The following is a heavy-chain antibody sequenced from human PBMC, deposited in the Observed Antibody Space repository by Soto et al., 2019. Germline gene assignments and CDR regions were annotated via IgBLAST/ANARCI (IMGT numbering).Heavy chain of an antibody. D-gene: IGHD2-15*01. CDR3: ARRSCSGGSCYSDYFAY. CDR2: IYYSGST. Sequence: QLQLQESGPGLVKPSETLSLTCTVSGGSISSSSYYWGWIRQPPGTGLAWIGGIYYSGSTYYNQSLKSRVTTSVDTSKNQFPLKLSSVTAEDTAVDYCARRSCSGGSCYSDYFAYWGQGTLVTVSS. CDR1: GGSISSSSYY. J-gene: IGHJ4*02. V-gene: IGHV4-39*01.